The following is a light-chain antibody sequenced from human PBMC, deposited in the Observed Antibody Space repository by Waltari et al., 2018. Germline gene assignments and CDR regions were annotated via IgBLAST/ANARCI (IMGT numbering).Light chain of an antibody. CDR3: HSRDASGVGGS. CDR1: SLRSYY. Sequence: SSELTQDPAVSVAMGQTVRITCQGDSLRSYYASWYQQRPGQAPILVMYDKNNRPSGVPDRFSGSNSDNTASLTITGAQAEDEASYYCHSRDASGVGGSFGGGTKLTVL. J-gene: IGLJ2*01. V-gene: IGLV3-19*01. CDR2: DKN.